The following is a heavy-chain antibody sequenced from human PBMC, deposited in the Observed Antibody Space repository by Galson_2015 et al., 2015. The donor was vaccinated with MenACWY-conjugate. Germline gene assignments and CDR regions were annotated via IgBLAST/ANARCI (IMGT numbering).Heavy chain of an antibody. D-gene: IGHD4/OR15-4a*01. CDR3: AKADKQSCYGATCYFFGP. CDR2: ISGVIGTT. V-gene: IGHV3-23*01. Sequence: SLRLSCAASGFTFSTYAISWVRRAPGKGLEWVSTISGVIGTTYQADSVKGRFTISRDDSKNTLYLQMNNLRAEDTALYICAKADKQSCYGATCYFFGPWGQGTLVTVSS. CDR1: GFTFSTYA. J-gene: IGHJ5*02.